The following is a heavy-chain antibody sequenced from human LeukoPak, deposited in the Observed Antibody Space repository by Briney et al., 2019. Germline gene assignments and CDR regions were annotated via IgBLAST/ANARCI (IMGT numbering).Heavy chain of an antibody. CDR3: ARGGLRTPFDY. Sequence: KPSETLSLTCAVSGYSISSGYYWGWIRQPPGKGLEWIGSIYHSGSTFYNPSLKSRVTISVDTSKNQFSLKLSSVTAADTAVYYCARGGLRTPFDYWGQGTLVTVSS. D-gene: IGHD3-22*01. CDR1: GYSISSGYY. CDR2: IYHSGST. J-gene: IGHJ4*02. V-gene: IGHV4-38-2*01.